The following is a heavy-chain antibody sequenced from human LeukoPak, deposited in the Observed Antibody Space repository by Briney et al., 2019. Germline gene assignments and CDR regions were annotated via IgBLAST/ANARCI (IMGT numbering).Heavy chain of an antibody. J-gene: IGHJ4*02. Sequence: GASVKVSCKASGYTFTSYYMHWVRQAPGQGLEWMGIINPSGGSTSYAQKFQGRVTMTRDMSTSTVYMELSSLRSEDTAVYYCAKDRPNYGDYNYWGQGTLVTVSS. D-gene: IGHD4-17*01. CDR2: INPSGGST. V-gene: IGHV1-46*01. CDR3: AKDRPNYGDYNY. CDR1: GYTFTSYY.